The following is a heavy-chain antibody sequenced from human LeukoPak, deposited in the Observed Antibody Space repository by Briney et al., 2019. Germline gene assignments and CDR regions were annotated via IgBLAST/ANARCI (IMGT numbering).Heavy chain of an antibody. CDR3: AREPYDFWSGYYSYYYGMGV. CDR2: INPSGGST. Sequence: ASVKVSCKASGYTFTSYYMHWVRQAPGQGLEWMGIINPSGGSTSYAQKFQGRVTMTRDTSTSTVYMELSSLRSEDTAVYYCAREPYDFWSGYYSYYYGMGVWGQGTTVTVSS. CDR1: GYTFTSYY. D-gene: IGHD3-3*01. V-gene: IGHV1-46*01. J-gene: IGHJ6*02.